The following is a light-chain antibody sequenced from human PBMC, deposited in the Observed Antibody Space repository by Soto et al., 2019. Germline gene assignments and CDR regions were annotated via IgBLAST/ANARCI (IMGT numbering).Light chain of an antibody. CDR2: SAS. CDR1: QSVSSK. CDR3: HHYNNWPYT. V-gene: IGKV3-15*01. Sequence: EIVMTQSPATLSVSPGDRVTLSCRASQSVSSKLAWYQQKPGQAPRLLIYSASTRATGIPARFSGSGSGTEFTLTISSLQSEDFAVYYCHHYNNWPYTFGQGSKLEIK. J-gene: IGKJ2*01.